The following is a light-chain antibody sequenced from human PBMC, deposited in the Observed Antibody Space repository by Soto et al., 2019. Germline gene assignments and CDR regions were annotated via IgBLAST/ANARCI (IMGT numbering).Light chain of an antibody. CDR1: SSDVGSDNL. V-gene: IGLV2-23*02. Sequence: QSALTQPASVSGSPGQSITISCTGTSSDVGSDNLVSWYQLHPGKAPKLMIYEVNKRPSGVSGRFSGSKSGNTASLSISRAEDEDEADCCCCSYASGSPVFGGGTKVTVL. CDR3: CSYASGSPV. J-gene: IGLJ2*01. CDR2: EVN.